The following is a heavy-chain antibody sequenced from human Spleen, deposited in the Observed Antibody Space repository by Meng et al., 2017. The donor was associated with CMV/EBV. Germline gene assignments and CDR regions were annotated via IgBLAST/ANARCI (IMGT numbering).Heavy chain of an antibody. J-gene: IGHJ4*02. CDR3: TRDTGEAFWSGSHDS. D-gene: IGHD3-3*01. CDR1: GGSISSYY. V-gene: IGHV4-59*01. CDR2: IYYSGSA. Sequence: SETLSLTCTISGGSISSYYWSWIRQPPGKGLEWIGNIYYSGSANYNPSLKSPVTMSVDTSKNQFSLKLSSVTAADTAVYYCTRDTGEAFWSGSHDSWGQGKVVTVSS.